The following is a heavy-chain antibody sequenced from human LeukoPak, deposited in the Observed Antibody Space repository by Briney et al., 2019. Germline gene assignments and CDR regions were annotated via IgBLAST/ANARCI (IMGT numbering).Heavy chain of an antibody. CDR3: ARRLYYGSGSYLPLAAFDP. D-gene: IGHD3-10*01. CDR2: IYYSGST. CDR1: GGSISSYY. J-gene: IGHJ5*02. Sequence: PSETLSLTRTVSGGSISSYYWSWIRQPPGKGLEWIGYIYYSGSTNYNPSLKSRVTISVDTSKNQFSLKLSSVTAADTAVYYCARRLYYGSGSYLPLAAFDPWGQGTLVTVSS. V-gene: IGHV4-59*08.